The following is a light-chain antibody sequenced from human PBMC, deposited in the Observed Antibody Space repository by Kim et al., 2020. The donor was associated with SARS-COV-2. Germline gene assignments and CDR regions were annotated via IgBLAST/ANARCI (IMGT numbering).Light chain of an antibody. Sequence: SASVGDRVNITCRTGQSSLNYLHWYQQEPGRAPKLVIYAASNLHSGVTSRFSGSGSGTQFTLTISSLQAEDAATYYCQQSYSRPWTFGQGTKLEI. CDR1: QSSLNY. CDR3: QQSYSRPWT. V-gene: IGKV1-39*01. J-gene: IGKJ1*01. CDR2: AAS.